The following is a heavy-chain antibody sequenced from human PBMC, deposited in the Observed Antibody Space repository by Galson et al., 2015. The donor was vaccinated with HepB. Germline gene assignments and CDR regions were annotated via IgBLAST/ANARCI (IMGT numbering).Heavy chain of an antibody. CDR3: ARGPLYINYNSNYYGLDV. D-gene: IGHD4-11*01. CDR1: GFTFDDYA. CDR2: INQDGSEK. Sequence: SLRLSCAASGFTFDDYAMHWVRQAPGKGLEWVANINQDGSEKYSVDSVKGRFTISRDNAKNSLYLQMSSLRAEDTAVYYCARGPLYINYNSNYYGLDVWGQGTTVPVSS. V-gene: IGHV3-7*03. J-gene: IGHJ6*02.